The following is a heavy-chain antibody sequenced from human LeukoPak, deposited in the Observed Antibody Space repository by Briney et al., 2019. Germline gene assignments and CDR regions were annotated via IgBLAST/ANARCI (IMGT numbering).Heavy chain of an antibody. CDR2: ISNDGMRK. J-gene: IGHJ4*02. Sequence: PGGSLRLSCAASGFTFGRSAMHWVRQPPGKGLEWMAVISNDGMRKFHADSVKGRFTISRDNSKNTLYLQMDSLTTEDTALYYCARRRDGYNPELDYWGQGTLVTVAA. V-gene: IGHV3-30*04. CDR3: ARRRDGYNPELDY. CDR1: GFTFGRSA. D-gene: IGHD5-24*01.